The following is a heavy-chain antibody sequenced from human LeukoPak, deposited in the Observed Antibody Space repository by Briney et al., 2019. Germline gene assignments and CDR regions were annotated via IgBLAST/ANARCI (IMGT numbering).Heavy chain of an antibody. CDR1: GFTVSSNY. CDR2: IYSGGST. CDR3: ARATLIRSRGYYFDY. Sequence: GGSLRLSCAASGFTVSSNYMSWVRQAPGKGLEWVSVIYSGGSTYYADSVKGRFTISRDNSKNTLYLQMNSLRTEDTAVYYCARATLIRSRGYYFDYWGQGTLVTVSS. J-gene: IGHJ4*02. D-gene: IGHD3-22*01. V-gene: IGHV3-53*01.